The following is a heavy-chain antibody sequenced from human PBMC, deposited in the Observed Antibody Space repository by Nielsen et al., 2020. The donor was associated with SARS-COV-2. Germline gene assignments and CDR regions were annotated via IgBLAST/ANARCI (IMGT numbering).Heavy chain of an antibody. CDR1: GYTFTSYG. Sequence: ASVKVSCKASGYTFTSYGISWVRQAPGQGLEWMGWISAYNGNTNYAQKLQGRVTMTTDTSTSTAYIELRSLRSDDTAVYYCARDCVGDCLRAEYFQHWGQGTLVTVSS. CDR3: ARDCVGDCLRAEYFQH. J-gene: IGHJ1*01. D-gene: IGHD2-21*02. V-gene: IGHV1-18*04. CDR2: ISAYNGNT.